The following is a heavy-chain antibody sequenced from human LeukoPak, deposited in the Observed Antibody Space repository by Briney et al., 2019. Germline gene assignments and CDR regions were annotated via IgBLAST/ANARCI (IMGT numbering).Heavy chain of an antibody. CDR2: IYYSGST. CDR1: GGSISSSSYY. J-gene: IGHJ3*02. Sequence: PSETLSLTCTVSGGSISSSSYYWGWIRQPPGKGLELIGSIYYSGSTYYNSSLKSRVTISVDTSKNQFSLKPSSVTAPETAGYYCAGEGMIKFGGVEPDIWGQGTMVTVSS. D-gene: IGHD3-16*01. V-gene: IGHV4-39*07. CDR3: AGEGMIKFGGVEPDI.